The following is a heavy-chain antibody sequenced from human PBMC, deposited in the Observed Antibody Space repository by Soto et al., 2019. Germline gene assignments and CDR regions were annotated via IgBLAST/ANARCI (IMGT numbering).Heavy chain of an antibody. CDR1: VFPFSNHA. CDR2: ISDGGDLI. CDR3: AKRQGTGLADKNFDF. J-gene: IGHJ4*02. V-gene: IGHV3-23*01. Sequence: PXGSLRLSCASSVFPFSNHAMSCVRHSPGKGLEWVSGISDGGDLIYYADSVKGRFSMSRDNSENMLYLQMTNLRAEDTAIYFCAKRQGTGLADKNFDFWGQGTLVTVSS. D-gene: IGHD6-19*01.